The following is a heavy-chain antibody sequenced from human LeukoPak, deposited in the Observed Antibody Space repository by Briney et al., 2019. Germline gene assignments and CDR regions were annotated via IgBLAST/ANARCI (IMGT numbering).Heavy chain of an antibody. J-gene: IGHJ6*02. CDR1: GVSISSYY. D-gene: IGHD1-26*01. CDR2: IYYSGST. V-gene: IGHV4-59*01. CDR3: ARTFSGSYYHYGMGV. Sequence: SETLSLTCTVSGVSISSYYWSWIRQPPGKGLEWIGYIYYSGSTNYNPSLKSRVTISVDTSKNQFSLKLSSVTAADTAVYYCARTFSGSYYHYGMGVWGQGATVTVSS.